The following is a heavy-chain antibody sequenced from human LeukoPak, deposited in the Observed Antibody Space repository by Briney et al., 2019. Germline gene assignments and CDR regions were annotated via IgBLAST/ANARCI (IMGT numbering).Heavy chain of an antibody. CDR3: AKLPAAGLDY. J-gene: IGHJ4*02. D-gene: IGHD6-25*01. CDR1: GFTFSSYA. Sequence: GGSLRLSCAASGFTFSSYAMSWVRRATGKGLEWVSAISGSGGSTYYADSVKGRFTISRDNSKNTLYLQMNSLRAEDTAVYYCAKLPAAGLDYWGQGTLVTVSS. V-gene: IGHV3-23*01. CDR2: ISGSGGST.